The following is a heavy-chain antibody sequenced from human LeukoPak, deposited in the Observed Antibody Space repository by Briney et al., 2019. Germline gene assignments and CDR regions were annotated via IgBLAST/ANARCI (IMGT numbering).Heavy chain of an antibody. CDR2: IKQDGREK. CDR1: GFTFSTYW. D-gene: IGHD2-2*01. V-gene: IGHV3-7*01. J-gene: IGHJ4*02. CDR3: ARDPGYCDNTSCYAANFDY. Sequence: GGSLRLSCGASGFTFSTYWMSWVRQAPGKGLEWVANIKQDGREKYYVDSVKGRFTISRDNAKNSLYLQMNSLRAEDTAVYYCARDPGYCDNTSCYAANFDYWGQGTLVTVSS.